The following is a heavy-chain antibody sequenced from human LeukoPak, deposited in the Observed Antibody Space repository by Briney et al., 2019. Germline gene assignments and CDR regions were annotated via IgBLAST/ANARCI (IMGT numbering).Heavy chain of an antibody. V-gene: IGHV3-30*18. CDR1: GFTFSSYG. CDR3: AKDLDDFWSGYYFPPGL. J-gene: IGHJ3*01. CDR2: ISYDGSKK. D-gene: IGHD3-3*01. Sequence: GRSLRLSCAASGFTFSSYGMHWVRQAPGKGLEWVAVISYDGSKKYYADSVKGRFTISRDNYKNTLYLQMNSLRPEDTAVYYCAKDLDDFWSGYYFPPGLWGQGTMVTVSS.